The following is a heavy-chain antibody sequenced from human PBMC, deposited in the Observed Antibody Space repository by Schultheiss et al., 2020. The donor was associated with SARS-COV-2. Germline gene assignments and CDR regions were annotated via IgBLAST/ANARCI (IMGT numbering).Heavy chain of an antibody. J-gene: IGHJ6*02. Sequence: GESLKISCAASGFTFSSYMHWVRQATGKGLEWVSAIGTAGDTYYPGSVKGRFTISRENAKKSLYLQMNSLRAGDTAVYYCARGGREDQRLVRDFYGLDVWGQGTTVTVSS. CDR1: GFTFSSY. V-gene: IGHV3-13*01. CDR2: IGTAGDT. CDR3: ARGGREDQRLVRDFYGLDV. D-gene: IGHD3-10*01.